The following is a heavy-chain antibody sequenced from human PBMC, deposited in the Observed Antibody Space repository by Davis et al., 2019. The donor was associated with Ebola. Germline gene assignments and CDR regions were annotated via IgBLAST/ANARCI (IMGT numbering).Heavy chain of an antibody. CDR2: INHSGST. CDR1: GGSFSGYY. Sequence: SQTLSLTCAVYGGSFSGYYWSWIRQPPGKGLEWIGEINHSGSTNYNPSLKSRVTISVDTSKNQFSLKLSSVTAADTAVYYCARDGGGGNSGRGPTANDGYYYYLGYGMDVWGQGTTVTVSS. J-gene: IGHJ6*02. V-gene: IGHV4-34*01. CDR3: ARDGGGGNSGRGPTANDGYYYYLGYGMDV. D-gene: IGHD4-23*01.